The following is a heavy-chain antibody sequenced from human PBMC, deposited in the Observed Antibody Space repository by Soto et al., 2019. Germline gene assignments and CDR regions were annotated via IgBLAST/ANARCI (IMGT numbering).Heavy chain of an antibody. Sequence: ASVKVSCKASGGTFSSYTISWVRQAPGQGLEWMGRIIPILGIANYAQKFQGRVTITADKSTSTAYMELSSLRSEDTAVYYCARERASTPRGNYYYYMDVWGKGTTVTVSS. D-gene: IGHD2-2*01. CDR1: GGTFSSYT. V-gene: IGHV1-69*04. CDR2: IIPILGIA. CDR3: ARERASTPRGNYYYYMDV. J-gene: IGHJ6*03.